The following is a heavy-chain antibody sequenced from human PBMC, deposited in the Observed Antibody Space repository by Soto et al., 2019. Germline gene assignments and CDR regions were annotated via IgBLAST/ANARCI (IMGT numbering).Heavy chain of an antibody. V-gene: IGHV4-59*01. J-gene: IGHJ4*02. Sequence: QVQLQESGPGLVKPSETLSLTCTVAGGSISSYYWSWIRQTPEKGLEWIGYIHSSGSTNYNPSLKSRVTISVDTSKNQFSLKVSSASAADTALYFCARGKIEGVAAAGIFDYWGQGTLVTVSS. D-gene: IGHD6-13*01. CDR3: ARGKIEGVAAAGIFDY. CDR2: IHSSGST. CDR1: GGSISSYY.